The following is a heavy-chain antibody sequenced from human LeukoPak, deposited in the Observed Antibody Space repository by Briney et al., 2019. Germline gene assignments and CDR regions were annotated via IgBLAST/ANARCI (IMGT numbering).Heavy chain of an antibody. CDR1: GGTFSSYA. CDR3: ARSYCSGGSCYSSLVDY. CDR2: IIPIFGTA. V-gene: IGHV1-69*06. J-gene: IGHJ4*02. Sequence: SVKVSCKASGGTFSSYAISWVRQAPGQGLEWMRGIIPIFGTANYAQKFQGRVTITADKSTSTAYMELSSLRSEDTAVYYCARSYCSGGSCYSSLVDYWGQGTLVTVSS. D-gene: IGHD2-15*01.